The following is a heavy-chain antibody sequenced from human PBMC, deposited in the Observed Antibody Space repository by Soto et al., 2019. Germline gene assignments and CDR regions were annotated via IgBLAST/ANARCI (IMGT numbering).Heavy chain of an antibody. J-gene: IGHJ6*02. D-gene: IGHD3-10*01. V-gene: IGHV3-30-3*01. CDR2: ISYDGSNK. Sequence: GPLVESGGGVAQPGRSLRLSCAASGFTFSSYAMHWVRQTPGQGLEWVAVISYDGSNKYYADSVKGRFTISRDNSNDTVYLQMNSLRTEDTAVYFCARVLRIRGGRYYYGMDVWGQGTTVTVSS. CDR1: GFTFSSYA. CDR3: ARVLRIRGGRYYYGMDV.